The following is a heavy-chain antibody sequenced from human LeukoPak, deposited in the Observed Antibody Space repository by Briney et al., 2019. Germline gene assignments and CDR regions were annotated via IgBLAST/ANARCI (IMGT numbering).Heavy chain of an antibody. D-gene: IGHD3-22*01. CDR2: IIPIFGTA. V-gene: IGHV1-69*08. J-gene: IGHJ4*02. CDR3: AGEYFDNSAYHGFDY. Sequence: SVKVSCKASGDIVSKYTISWVRQAPGQGLEWVGRIIPIFGTANYAQKLQGRVTITADRSTGTSYMELNSLRFEDTAIYYCAGEYFDNSAYHGFDYWGQGTLVTVSS. CDR1: GDIVSKYT.